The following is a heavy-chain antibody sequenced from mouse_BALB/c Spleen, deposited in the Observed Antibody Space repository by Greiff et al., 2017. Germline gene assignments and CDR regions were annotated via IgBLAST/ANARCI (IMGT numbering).Heavy chain of an antibody. CDR3: TRGIYYDSAAWFAY. CDR1: GYTFTSYW. CDR2: IYPGDSDT. J-gene: IGHJ3*01. Sequence: VQLKQSGTVLARPGAPVKLSCKASGYTFTSYWLHWVKQRPGQGLEWIGAIYPGDSDTSYNQKFKGKAKLTAVTSTSTAYMELSSLTNEDSAVYYYTRGIYYDSAAWFAYWGQGTLVTVSA. D-gene: IGHD2-4*01. V-gene: IGHV1-5*01.